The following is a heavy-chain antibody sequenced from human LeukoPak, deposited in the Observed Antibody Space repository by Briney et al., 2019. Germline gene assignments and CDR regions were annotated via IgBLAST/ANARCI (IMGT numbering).Heavy chain of an antibody. J-gene: IGHJ4*02. CDR3: AKDHHIVVVPAANQYYFDY. CDR2: INSDGSTT. V-gene: IGHV3-74*01. Sequence: GGSLRLSCVVSGFTFSSYWMHWVRQAPGKGLVWVSRINSDGSTTTYADSVKGRFTISRDNAKNTLYLQMNSLRAEDTAVYYCAKDHHIVVVPAANQYYFDYWGQGTLVTVSS. D-gene: IGHD2-2*01. CDR1: GFTFSSYW.